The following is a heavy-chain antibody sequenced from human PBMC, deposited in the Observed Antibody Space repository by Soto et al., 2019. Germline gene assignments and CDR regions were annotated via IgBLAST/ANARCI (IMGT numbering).Heavy chain of an antibody. D-gene: IGHD2-21*02. CDR1: GGTFSSYA. CDR3: ARDRVAYCGGDCPANAFDI. V-gene: IGHV1-69*01. CDR2: IIPIFGTA. J-gene: IGHJ3*02. Sequence: QVQLVQSGAEVKKPGSSVKVSCKASGGTFSSYAISWVRQAPGHGLEWMGGIIPIFGTANYAQKFQGRVTITADESTSTAYLELSSLRSADTAVYYCARDRVAYCGGDCPANAFDIWGQGTMVTVSS.